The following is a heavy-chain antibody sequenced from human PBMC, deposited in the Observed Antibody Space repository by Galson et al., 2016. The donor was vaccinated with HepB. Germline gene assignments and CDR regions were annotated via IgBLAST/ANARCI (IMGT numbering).Heavy chain of an antibody. V-gene: IGHV3-53*01. CDR3: ARGPNDYGRALGN. D-gene: IGHD4-17*01. Sequence: SLRLSCAASGFIVSSDYMSWVRQAPGKGLEWVSIIYSGGTTNYADSVKGRFTISRDNSKNTLYLQMNSLRAEDTAVYYCARGPNDYGRALGNWGHGTLVTVSS. CDR1: GFIVSSDY. J-gene: IGHJ4*01. CDR2: IYSGGTT.